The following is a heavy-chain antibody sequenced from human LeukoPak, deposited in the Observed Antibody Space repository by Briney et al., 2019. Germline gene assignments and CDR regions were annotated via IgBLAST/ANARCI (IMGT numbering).Heavy chain of an antibody. V-gene: IGHV3-64D*06. CDR2: ISSNGGST. CDR1: GFTFSSYA. Sequence: GGSLRLSCSASGFTFSSYAMHWVRQAPGKGLEYVSAISSNGGSTYYADSAKGRFTISRDNSKNTLYLQMSSLRAEDTAVYYCVKDMAGTTRGFDYWGQGTLVTVSS. CDR3: VKDMAGTTRGFDY. D-gene: IGHD1-1*01. J-gene: IGHJ4*02.